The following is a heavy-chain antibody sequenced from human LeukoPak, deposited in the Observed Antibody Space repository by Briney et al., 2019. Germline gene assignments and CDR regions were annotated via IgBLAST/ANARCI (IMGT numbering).Heavy chain of an antibody. CDR2: IGYDGSNK. CDR1: GFTFSSYG. Sequence: GRSLRLSCAASGFTFSSYGMHWVRQAPGKGLEWVAVIGYDGSNKYYADSVKGRFTISRDNSKNTLYLQMNSLRAEDTAVYYCARVGQGSGSYYKNPMDYWGQGTLVTVSS. J-gene: IGHJ4*02. V-gene: IGHV3-33*01. D-gene: IGHD3-10*01. CDR3: ARVGQGSGSYYKNPMDY.